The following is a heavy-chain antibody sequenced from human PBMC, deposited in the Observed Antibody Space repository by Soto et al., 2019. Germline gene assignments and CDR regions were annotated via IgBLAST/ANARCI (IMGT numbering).Heavy chain of an antibody. V-gene: IGHV3-30-3*01. D-gene: IGHD3-10*01. Sequence: PGGSLRLSCAASGFTFSSYAMHWVRQAPGKGLEWVAVISYDGSNKYYADSVKGRFTISRDNSKNTLYLQMNSLRAEDTAVYNVSIDTPYYYGSGRHYYYGMDVWGQGTTVTVSS. J-gene: IGHJ6*02. CDR2: ISYDGSNK. CDR3: SIDTPYYYGSGRHYYYGMDV. CDR1: GFTFSSYA.